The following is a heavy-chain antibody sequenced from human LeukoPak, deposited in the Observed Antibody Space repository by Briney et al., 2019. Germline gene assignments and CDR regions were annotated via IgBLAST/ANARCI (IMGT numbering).Heavy chain of an antibody. J-gene: IGHJ3*02. CDR3: ARGITMPWVNAFDI. CDR2: IYYSGST. D-gene: IGHD3-10*01. Sequence: PSETLSLTCTFSGGSISSSSYYWGWIRQPPGKGLEWIGSIYYSGSTYYNPSLKSRVTISVDTSKNQFSLKLSSVTAADTAVYYCARGITMPWVNAFDIWGQGTMVTVSS. V-gene: IGHV4-39*07. CDR1: GGSISSSSYY.